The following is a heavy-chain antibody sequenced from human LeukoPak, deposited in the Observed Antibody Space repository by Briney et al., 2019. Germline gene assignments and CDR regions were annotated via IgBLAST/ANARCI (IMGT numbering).Heavy chain of an antibody. CDR2: IYHSGST. CDR1: GYSISSGYY. CDR3: ARDGVGSGWYRGVDY. Sequence: KPSETLSLTCAVSGYSISSGYYWGWIRQPPGKGLEWIGSIYHSGSTYYNPSLKSRVTISVDTSKNQFSPKLSSVTAADTAVYYCARDGVGSGWYRGVDYWGQGTLVTVSS. V-gene: IGHV4-38-2*02. D-gene: IGHD6-19*01. J-gene: IGHJ4*02.